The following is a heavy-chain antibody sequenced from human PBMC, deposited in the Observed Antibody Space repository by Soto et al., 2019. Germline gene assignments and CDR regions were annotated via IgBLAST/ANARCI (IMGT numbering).Heavy chain of an antibody. CDR3: ALTYYDILTGSRTGYYMDV. CDR1: GGPFSGYY. D-gene: IGHD3-9*01. V-gene: IGHV4-34*01. J-gene: IGHJ6*03. Sequence: PSETLSLTCAVYGGPFSGYYWSWIRQPPGKGLEWIGEINHSGSTNYNPSLKSRVTISVDTSKNQFSLKLSSVTAADTAVYYCALTYYDILTGSRTGYYMDVWGKGTTVTVSS. CDR2: INHSGST.